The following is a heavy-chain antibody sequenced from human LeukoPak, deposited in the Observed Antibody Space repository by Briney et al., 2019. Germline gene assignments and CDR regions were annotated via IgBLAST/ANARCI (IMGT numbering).Heavy chain of an antibody. CDR1: GFTFLSYS. V-gene: IGHV3-21*01. Sequence: PGGSLRLSCAASGFTFLSYSMNWVRQAPGKGLEWVSSISGSSSYIYYADSLKGRFTISRDNAKNSLYLQMNSLRAEDTAVYYCARGTMFPYYFDYWGQGTLVTVSS. J-gene: IGHJ4*02. CDR3: ARGTMFPYYFDY. CDR2: ISGSSSYI. D-gene: IGHD3-10*02.